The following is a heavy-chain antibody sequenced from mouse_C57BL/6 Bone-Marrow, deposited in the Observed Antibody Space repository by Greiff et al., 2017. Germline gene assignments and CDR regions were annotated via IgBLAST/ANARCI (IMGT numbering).Heavy chain of an antibody. D-gene: IGHD1-1*01. CDR1: GYTFTDYY. CDR3: ARSIYYYGSSLDWYFDV. V-gene: IGHV1-76*01. J-gene: IGHJ1*03. CDR2: IYPGSGNT. Sequence: QVQLQQSGAELVRPGASVKLSCKASGYTFTDYYINWVKQRPGPGLEWIARIYPGSGNTYYNEKFKGKATLTAEKSSSTAYMQLSSLTSEDSAVYFCARSIYYYGSSLDWYFDVWGTGTTVTVSS.